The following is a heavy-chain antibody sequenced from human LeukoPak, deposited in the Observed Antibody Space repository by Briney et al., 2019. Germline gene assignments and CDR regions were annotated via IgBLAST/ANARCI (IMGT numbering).Heavy chain of an antibody. D-gene: IGHD4-17*01. CDR1: GFTFSDYY. V-gene: IGHV3-11*04. CDR2: ISSSGSTI. J-gene: IGHJ6*03. CDR3: ARLWTYGDHCYYYMDV. Sequence: GGSLRLSCAASGFTFSDYYMSWIRQAPGKGLEWVSYISSSGSTIYYADSVKGRFTISRDNAKNSLYLQMNSLRAEDTAVYYCARLWTYGDHCYYYMDVWGKGTTVTVSS.